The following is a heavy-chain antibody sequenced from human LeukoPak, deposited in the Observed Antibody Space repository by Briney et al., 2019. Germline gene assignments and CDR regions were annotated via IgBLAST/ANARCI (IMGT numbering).Heavy chain of an antibody. V-gene: IGHV4-4*07. CDR2: ISASGST. Sequence: PSDTLSLTCTVSGGSISSSCWSWLRQPGGKALEWIGRISASGSTNYTPSLKSRVTMSVDTSKNQFSLRLNPVTAADTAVYYCARAFYYFGSGSYSGYYAMDVWGQGTTVTVSS. CDR1: GGSISSSC. J-gene: IGHJ6*02. CDR3: ARAFYYFGSGSYSGYYAMDV. D-gene: IGHD3-10*01.